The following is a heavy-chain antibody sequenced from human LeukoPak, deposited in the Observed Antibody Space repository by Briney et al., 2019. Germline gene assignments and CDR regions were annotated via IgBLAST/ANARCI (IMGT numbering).Heavy chain of an antibody. V-gene: IGHV3-53*05. Sequence: GGSLRLSCAASGFTVSSNYMSWVRQAPGKGLEWVSVIYSGGSTYYADSVKGRFTISRDNSKNTLYLQMNSLRAEDTAVYYCARERYYYDSSGYARADYYYYYYMDVWGKGTTVTVS. J-gene: IGHJ6*03. D-gene: IGHD3-22*01. CDR3: ARERYYYDSSGYARADYYYYYYMDV. CDR2: IYSGGST. CDR1: GFTVSSNY.